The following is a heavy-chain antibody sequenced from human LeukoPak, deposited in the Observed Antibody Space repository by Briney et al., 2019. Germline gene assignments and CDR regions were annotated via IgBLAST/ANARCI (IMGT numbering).Heavy chain of an antibody. CDR3: AKNYLTMIVVVINAFDI. Sequence: GGSLRLSCAASGFTFSSYAMSWVRQAPGKGLEWVSAISGSGDSTYYADSVKGRFTISRDNSKNTLYLQMNSLRAEDTAVYYCAKNYLTMIVVVINAFDIWGQGTMVTVSS. CDR1: GFTFSSYA. V-gene: IGHV3-23*01. D-gene: IGHD3-22*01. CDR2: ISGSGDST. J-gene: IGHJ3*02.